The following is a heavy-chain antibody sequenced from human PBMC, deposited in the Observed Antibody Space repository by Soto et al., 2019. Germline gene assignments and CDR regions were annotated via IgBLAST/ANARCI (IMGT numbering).Heavy chain of an antibody. V-gene: IGHV4-4*07. D-gene: IGHD1-1*01. CDR3: VRDGTKTLRDWFDP. J-gene: IGHJ5*02. CDR1: AAPICGYY. Sequence: PSEILSLTCTVSAAPICGYYWSWIRKSAGKGLEWIGLIYATGTTDYNPSLKSRVMMSVDTSKKQFSLRLRSVTAADTAVYYCVRDGTKTLRDWFDPWGQGISVTVSS. CDR2: IYATGTT.